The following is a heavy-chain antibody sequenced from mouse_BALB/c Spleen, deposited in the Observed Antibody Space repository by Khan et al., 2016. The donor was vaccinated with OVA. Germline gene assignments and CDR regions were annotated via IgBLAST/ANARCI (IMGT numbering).Heavy chain of an antibody. V-gene: IGHV3-1*02. CDR3: ARDGNYMDY. Sequence: EVQLQESGPDLVKPSQSLSLTCTVTGYSITSGYSWHWIRQFPGNKLEWLGYIYYSGIINFNPSLKSRISITQDTSKNQFFLQLNSVTAEDTATYYCARDGNYMDYWGQGTSVTVSS. CDR1: GYSITSGYS. D-gene: IGHD2-1*01. CDR2: IYYSGII. J-gene: IGHJ4*01.